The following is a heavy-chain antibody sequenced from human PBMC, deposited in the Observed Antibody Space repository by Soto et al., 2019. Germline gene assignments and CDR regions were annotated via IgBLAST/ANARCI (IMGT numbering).Heavy chain of an antibody. J-gene: IGHJ6*03. V-gene: IGHV3-73*01. CDR1: GFTFSGSN. Sequence: EVQLVESGGGLVQPGGSLKLSCAVSGFTFSGSNIHWVRPASGKGLEWVGRIRSKAKNYATAYGASVKGRFTISRDDSKKTAYLQMDSLKTEDTAVYYCTRLNYNDGQDSYYDMDVWGKGTTVTVSS. CDR2: IRSKAKNYAT. D-gene: IGHD1-20*01. CDR3: TRLNYNDGQDSYYDMDV.